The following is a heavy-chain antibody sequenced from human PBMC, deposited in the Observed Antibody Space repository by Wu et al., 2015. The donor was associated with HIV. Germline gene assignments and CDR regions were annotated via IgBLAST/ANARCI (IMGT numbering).Heavy chain of an antibody. CDR2: VIPMFGAP. J-gene: IGHJ4*02. CDR1: GGTFSNYA. D-gene: IGHD5-12*01. Sequence: QVQLVQSGAEVKKPGSSVKISCKTSGGTFSNYAISWVRQAPGQGLEWVGRVIPMFGAPDYARKFQGRVTIKADDSTSTVSMELRSLTSHDTAMYFCARSHKWLQLRYPGNFDYWGQGT. CDR3: ARSHKWLQLRYPGNFDY. V-gene: IGHV1-69*13.